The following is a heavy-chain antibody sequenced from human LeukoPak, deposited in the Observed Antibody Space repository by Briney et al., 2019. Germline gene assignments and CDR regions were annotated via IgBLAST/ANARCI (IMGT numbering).Heavy chain of an antibody. D-gene: IGHD6-19*01. Sequence: GGSLRLSCVASGFTFSGYAMSWVRQAPGKGLEWVSGLSGSGGTTYYADSVKGRFTISRDNSNNTLFLQINSLRAEDTALYYCAKSRSHSSAWYGSDFDYWGQGTLVTVPS. CDR2: LSGSGGTT. CDR3: AKSRSHSSAWYGSDFDY. CDR1: GFTFSGYA. J-gene: IGHJ4*02. V-gene: IGHV3-23*01.